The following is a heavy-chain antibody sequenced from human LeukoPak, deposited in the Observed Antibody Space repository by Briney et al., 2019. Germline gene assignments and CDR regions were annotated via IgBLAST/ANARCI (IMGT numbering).Heavy chain of an antibody. D-gene: IGHD2/OR15-2a*01. V-gene: IGHV1-2*06. Sequence: ASVKVSCKASGYTFTGYYMQWVRRAPGQGLEWMGRINPNSGGTDYAQKFRGRVTMTRDTSINTAYMELIRLRSDDTAVYYCAREYSTTWEDYHYYMDVWGKGTTVTVSS. CDR2: INPNSGGT. CDR1: GYTFTGYY. CDR3: AREYSTTWEDYHYYMDV. J-gene: IGHJ6*03.